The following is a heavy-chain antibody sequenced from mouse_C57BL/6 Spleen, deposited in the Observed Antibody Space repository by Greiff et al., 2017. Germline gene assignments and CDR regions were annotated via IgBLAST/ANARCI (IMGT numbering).Heavy chain of an antibody. CDR2: ISYDGSN. J-gene: IGHJ3*01. V-gene: IGHV3-6*01. D-gene: IGHD2-4*01. CDR3: ARDRYDYDGNWFAY. Sequence: EVKLMESGPGLVKPSQSLSLTCSVTGYSITSGYYWNWIRQFPGNKLEWMGYISYDGSNNYNPSLKNRISITRDTSKNQFFLKLNSVTTEDTATYYCARDRYDYDGNWFAYWGQGTLVTVSA. CDR1: GYSITSGYY.